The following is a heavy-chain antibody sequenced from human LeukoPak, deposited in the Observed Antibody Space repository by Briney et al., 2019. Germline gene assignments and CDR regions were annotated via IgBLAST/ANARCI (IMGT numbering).Heavy chain of an antibody. J-gene: IGHJ4*02. Sequence: RPSETLSLTCTVSGGSISSSSYFWGWIRQPPGKGLEWIGSIYYSGSTSYNPSLKSRVTISVDTSKNQFSLKLSSVTAADTAVYYCARGNEIAQKYSSYTKKQSYFDYWGQGTLVTVSS. CDR1: GGSISSSSYF. CDR2: IYYSGST. V-gene: IGHV4-39*07. CDR3: ARGNEIAQKYSSYTKKQSYFDY. D-gene: IGHD6-6*01.